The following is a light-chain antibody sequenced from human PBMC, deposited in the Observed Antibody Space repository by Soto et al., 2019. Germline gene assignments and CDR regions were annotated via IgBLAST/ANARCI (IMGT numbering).Light chain of an antibody. CDR1: NSNIGAGSG. J-gene: IGLJ2*01. V-gene: IGLV1-40*01. CDR3: QSFDSSLTGLI. Sequence: QSVLTQPLSVTGAPGQRVTISCTGNNSNIGAGSGVNWYQQFPDKAPKLLIYANTHRPSGVPDRFSGSTSATSASLAITGLQTQDEADYYCQSFDSSLTGLIFGGGTKLTVL. CDR2: ANT.